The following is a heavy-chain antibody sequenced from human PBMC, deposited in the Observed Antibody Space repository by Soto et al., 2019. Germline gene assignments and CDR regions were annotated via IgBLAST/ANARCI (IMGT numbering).Heavy chain of an antibody. D-gene: IGHD3-22*01. J-gene: IGHJ4*02. CDR3: ARARGAYDSSGYIASFFDY. Sequence: PGGSLRLSCAASGFTFSSYWMHWVRQAPGKGLVWVSRINSDGSSTSYADSVKGRFTISRDNAKNTLYLQMNSLRAEDTAVYYCARARGAYDSSGYIASFFDYWGQGTLVTVSS. CDR2: INSDGSST. CDR1: GFTFSSYW. V-gene: IGHV3-74*01.